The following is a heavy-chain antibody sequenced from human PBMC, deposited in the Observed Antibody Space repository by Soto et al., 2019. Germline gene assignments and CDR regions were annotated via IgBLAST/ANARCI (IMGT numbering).Heavy chain of an antibody. J-gene: IGHJ2*01. D-gene: IGHD6-19*01. Sequence: QLQLQESGSGLVKPSQTLSLTCAVSGGSISSGGYSWSWTRQPPGKGLEWIGYIYHSGSTYYNPXLKSRVTISVXXSXNXXSLKLSSVTAADTAVYYCARDRGSGWYSENWYFDLWGRGTLVTVSS. CDR1: GGSISSGGYS. V-gene: IGHV4-30-2*01. CDR3: ARDRGSGWYSENWYFDL. CDR2: IYHSGST.